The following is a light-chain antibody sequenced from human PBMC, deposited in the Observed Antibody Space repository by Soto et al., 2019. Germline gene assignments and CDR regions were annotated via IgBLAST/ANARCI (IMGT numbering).Light chain of an antibody. CDR1: SNDVGGYDY. J-gene: IGLJ2*01. V-gene: IGLV2-14*01. CDR3: SSYTGTSTHVV. CDR2: DVR. Sequence: QSALTQPASVSGSPGQSITISCTGTSNDVGGYDYVSWFQQHPGRAPKLLIYDVRNRLSGVSNRFSGSKSGNTASLTISGLQAEDEAAYHCSSYTGTSTHVVFGGGTQLTVL.